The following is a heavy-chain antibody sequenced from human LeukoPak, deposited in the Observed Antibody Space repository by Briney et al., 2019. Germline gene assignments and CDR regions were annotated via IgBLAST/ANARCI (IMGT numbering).Heavy chain of an antibody. Sequence: SETLSLTCAVYDGSFSGYYWSWIRQPPEKGLEWIGVIKHSGSTNYNPSLKSRVTISVDTSKNQFSLKLSSVTVADTAVYYCANLPGSSGWYSPRNYYYYYYMDVWGKGTTVTVSS. V-gene: IGHV4-34*01. D-gene: IGHD6-19*01. CDR2: IKHSGST. CDR1: DGSFSGYY. CDR3: ANLPGSSGWYSPRNYYYYYYMDV. J-gene: IGHJ6*03.